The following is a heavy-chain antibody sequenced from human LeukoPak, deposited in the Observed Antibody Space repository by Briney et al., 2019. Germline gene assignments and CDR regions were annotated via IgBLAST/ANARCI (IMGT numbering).Heavy chain of an antibody. J-gene: IGHJ3*02. D-gene: IGHD3-22*01. Sequence: SETLSLTCTVSGGSISTYYWSWIRQPPGKGLEWIGYIYYSGNTNYNPSLKSRVTISVDTSKNQFSLKLSSVTAADTAVYYCARVSSGFAINAFDIWGQGTMVTVSS. V-gene: IGHV4-59*08. CDR3: ARVSSGFAINAFDI. CDR1: GGSISTYY. CDR2: IYYSGNT.